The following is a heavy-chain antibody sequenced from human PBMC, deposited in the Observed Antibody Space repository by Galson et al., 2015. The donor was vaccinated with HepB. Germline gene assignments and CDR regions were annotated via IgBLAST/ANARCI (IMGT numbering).Heavy chain of an antibody. CDR3: AANVDTAMMTPDY. CDR1: GFTFTSSA. V-gene: IGHV1-58*02. Sequence: SVTVSCKASGFTFTSSAMQWVRQARGQRLEWIGWIVVGSGNTNYAQKFQERVTITRDMSTSTAYMELSSLRSEDTAVYYCAANVDTAMMTPDYWGQGTLVTVSS. CDR2: IVVGSGNT. J-gene: IGHJ4*02. D-gene: IGHD5-18*01.